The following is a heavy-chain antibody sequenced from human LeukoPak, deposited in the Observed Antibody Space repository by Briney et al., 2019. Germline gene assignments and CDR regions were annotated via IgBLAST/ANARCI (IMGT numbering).Heavy chain of an antibody. CDR2: IRRGGSEK. CDR3: ARDPSRGYTYGYGDY. D-gene: IGHD5-18*01. J-gene: IGHJ4*02. V-gene: IGHV3-7*01. Sequence: GGSLRLSCAASGFTFSNYGMNWVRQAPGKGLEWVASIRRGGSEKYYADSVKGRFTISRDNAKNSLYLQISSLSAEDTAVYYCARDPSRGYTYGYGDYWGQGTLVTVSS. CDR1: GFTFSNYG.